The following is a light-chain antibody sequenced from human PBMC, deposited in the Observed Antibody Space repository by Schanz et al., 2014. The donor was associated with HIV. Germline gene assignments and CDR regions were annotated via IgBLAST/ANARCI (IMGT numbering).Light chain of an antibody. J-gene: IGKJ1*01. Sequence: DIQMTQSPSSLSASVGDRVTITCQASQDISNYLNWYQQKPGKAPKLLIYDASNLETGVPSRFSGSGSGTEFTLTISSLQPEDFATYYCQQSYSTTWTFGQGTKVEIK. V-gene: IGKV1-39*01. CDR1: QDISNY. CDR3: QQSYSTTWT. CDR2: DAS.